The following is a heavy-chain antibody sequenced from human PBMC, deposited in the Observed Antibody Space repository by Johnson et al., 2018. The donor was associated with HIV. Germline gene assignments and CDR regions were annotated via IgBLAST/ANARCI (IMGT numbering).Heavy chain of an antibody. CDR2: ISSDGSNN. J-gene: IGHJ3*02. D-gene: IGHD5-12*01. V-gene: IGHV3-30*04. Sequence: QVQLVESGGGLVQPGGSLRVSCAASGFTFSSYAMNWVRQAPGTGMERVAVISSDGSNNYYADSVKGRFTTSRDNSKNTLYLQMNILRSEDTAVYYCAKEGRYVEGAFDIWGQGTMVTVSS. CDR3: AKEGRYVEGAFDI. CDR1: GFTFSSYA.